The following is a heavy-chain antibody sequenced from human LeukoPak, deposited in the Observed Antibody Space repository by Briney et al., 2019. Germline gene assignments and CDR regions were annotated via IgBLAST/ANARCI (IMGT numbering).Heavy chain of an antibody. V-gene: IGHV3-49*04. CDR1: GFTFGDYA. Sequence: GGSLRLSCTASGFTFGDYAMSWVRQAPGKGLEWVGFIRSKAYGGTTEYAASVKGRFTISRDDSKSIAYLQMNSLKTEDTAVYYCTRVAAAAGTGFLFDYWGQGTLVTVSS. CDR2: IRSKAYGGTT. J-gene: IGHJ4*02. CDR3: TRVAAAAGTGFLFDY. D-gene: IGHD6-13*01.